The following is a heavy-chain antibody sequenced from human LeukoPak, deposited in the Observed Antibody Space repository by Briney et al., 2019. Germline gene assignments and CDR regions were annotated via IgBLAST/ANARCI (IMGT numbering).Heavy chain of an antibody. CDR3: ARDSYTMVRGVIPYYGMDV. CDR1: GGTFSSYA. J-gene: IGHJ6*04. V-gene: IGHV1-69*13. Sequence: SVKVSCKASGGTFSSYAISWVRQAPGRGLEWVGGVIPIFGTANYAQKFQGRVTITADESTSTAYMELSSLRSEDTAVYYCARDSYTMVRGVIPYYGMDVWGKGTTVTVSS. D-gene: IGHD3-10*01. CDR2: VIPIFGTA.